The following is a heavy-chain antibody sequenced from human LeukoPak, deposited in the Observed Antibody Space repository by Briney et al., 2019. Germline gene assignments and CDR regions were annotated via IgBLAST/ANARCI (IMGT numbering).Heavy chain of an antibody. CDR2: ISWNSGSI. V-gene: IGHV3-9*01. CDR3: AKGAPSGWSDFDY. Sequence: PGRSLRLSCAASGFPFDDYAMHWVRQSPGKGLEWVSGISWNSGSIDYADSVKGRFTIYRDNAKNSLYLQMNSLRAEDTALYYCAKGAPSGWSDFDYWGRGTLVTVSS. J-gene: IGHJ4*01. CDR1: GFPFDDYA. D-gene: IGHD6-19*01.